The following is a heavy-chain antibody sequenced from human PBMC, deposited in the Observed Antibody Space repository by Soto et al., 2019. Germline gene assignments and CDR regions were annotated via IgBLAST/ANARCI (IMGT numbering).Heavy chain of an antibody. CDR1: GYTFTGYY. D-gene: IGHD6-13*01. Sequence: ASVKFSCKASGYTFTGYYMHWVRQAPGQGLEWMGWINPNSGGTNYAQKFQGRVTMTRDTSISTAYMELSRLRSDDTAVYYCARRSLGSSWYGIDYWGQGTLVTVSS. J-gene: IGHJ4*02. CDR3: ARRSLGSSWYGIDY. CDR2: INPNSGGT. V-gene: IGHV1-2*02.